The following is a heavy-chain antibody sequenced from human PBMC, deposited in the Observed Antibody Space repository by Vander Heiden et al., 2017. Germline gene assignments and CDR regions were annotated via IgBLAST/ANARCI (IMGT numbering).Heavy chain of an antibody. Sequence: VELVESGGGLVKPGGSMRRSCSASVFTFTSYSMNWVRQAPGKGPEWVSYISISSSYIYYTDSVKGRFHISRDNAKNSLFLEMNSLRAEDTAVYYCATSPGYSTRWFDYWGQGTLVTVSS. CDR3: ATSPGYSTRWFDY. CDR1: VFTFTSYS. V-gene: IGHV3-21*01. CDR2: ISISSSYI. J-gene: IGHJ4*02. D-gene: IGHD6-13*01.